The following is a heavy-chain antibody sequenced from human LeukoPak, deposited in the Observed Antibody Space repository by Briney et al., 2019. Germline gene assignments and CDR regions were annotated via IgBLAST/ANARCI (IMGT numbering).Heavy chain of an antibody. D-gene: IGHD3-22*01. CDR2: IGGSGGST. CDR1: GFTFSSYA. V-gene: IGHV3-23*01. Sequence: GGSLRLSCAASGFTFSSYAMSWVRQAPGKGLEWVSAIGGSGGSTYYADSVKGRFTISRDNSKNTLYLQMNSLRAEDTAVYYCAKAAPYYHDSSGYYHYWGQGTLVTVSS. J-gene: IGHJ4*02. CDR3: AKAAPYYHDSSGYYHY.